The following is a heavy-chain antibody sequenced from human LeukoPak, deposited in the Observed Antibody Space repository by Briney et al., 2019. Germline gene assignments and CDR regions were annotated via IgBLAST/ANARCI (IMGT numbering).Heavy chain of an antibody. CDR3: ARLRPYSSDWYAYYGMDV. D-gene: IGHD6-13*01. J-gene: IGHJ6*02. CDR2: IKHDGTQN. V-gene: IGHV3-7*04. CDR1: GFTFSSYW. Sequence: GGSLRLSCVASGFTFSSYWMSWVRQAPGKGLEWVANIKHDGTQNYYVDSVKGRFTISRDNAKNSLYLQMNSLRAEETAVYHCARLRPYSSDWYAYYGMDVWGQGTTVTVSS.